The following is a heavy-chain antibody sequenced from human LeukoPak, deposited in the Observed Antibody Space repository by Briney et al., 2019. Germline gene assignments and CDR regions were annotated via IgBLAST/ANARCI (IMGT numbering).Heavy chain of an antibody. Sequence: GGSLRLSCAASGFTFSSYAMHWVRQAPGKGLEFVSVIGSNGGSTYYANSVKGRFTISRDNSKNTLYLQMGSLRAEDMAVYYCARRRDYGDYWGQGTLVTVSS. CDR3: ARRRDYGDY. CDR2: IGSNGGST. CDR1: GFTFSSYA. J-gene: IGHJ4*02. V-gene: IGHV3-64*01.